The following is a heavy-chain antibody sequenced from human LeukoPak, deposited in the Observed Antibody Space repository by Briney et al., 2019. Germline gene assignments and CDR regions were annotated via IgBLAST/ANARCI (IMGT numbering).Heavy chain of an antibody. V-gene: IGHV1-2*02. CDR3: ASGPRKIGLNYYMDV. Sequence: GASVKVSCKASGYTFTGYYMHWVRQAPGQGLEWMGWINPNSGGTNYAQKFHGRVTMTRDTSISTAYMELSRLRSDDTAVYYCASGPRKIGLNYYMDVWGKGTTVTVSS. D-gene: IGHD2/OR15-2a*01. CDR2: INPNSGGT. CDR1: GYTFTGYY. J-gene: IGHJ6*03.